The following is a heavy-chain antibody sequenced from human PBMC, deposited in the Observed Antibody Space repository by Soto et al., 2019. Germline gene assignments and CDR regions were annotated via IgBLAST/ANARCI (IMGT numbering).Heavy chain of an antibody. J-gene: IGHJ3*02. CDR1: GFTFSSYS. V-gene: IGHV3-48*01. CDR2: ISSSSSTI. D-gene: IGHD6-6*01. CDR3: ARPFIAARPVWGTRYAFDI. Sequence: GGSLRLSCAASGFTFSSYSMNWVRQAPGKGLEWVSYISSSSSTIYYADSVKGRFTISRDNAKNSLYLQMNSLRAEDTAVYYCARPFIAARPVWGTRYAFDIWGQGTMVTVSS.